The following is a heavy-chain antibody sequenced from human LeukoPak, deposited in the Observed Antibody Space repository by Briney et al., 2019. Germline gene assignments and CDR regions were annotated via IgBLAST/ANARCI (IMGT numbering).Heavy chain of an antibody. CDR1: GGSISNSY. CDR3: ARDLPFDV. Sequence: MSSETPSLTCTVSGGSISNSYWNWIRQPPGKGLEWIGYINYSGSTNYNPSLKSRVTISLDTSKNQFSLKLSSVTAADTAVYFCARDLPFDVWGQGTMVTVSS. CDR2: INYSGST. V-gene: IGHV4-59*01. J-gene: IGHJ3*01.